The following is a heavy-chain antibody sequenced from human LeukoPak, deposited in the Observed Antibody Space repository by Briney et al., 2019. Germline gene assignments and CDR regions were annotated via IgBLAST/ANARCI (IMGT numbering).Heavy chain of an antibody. CDR2: ISGSGGST. J-gene: IGHJ1*01. CDR1: GFTFSSYA. CDR3: AKRPKMNTERYLQH. Sequence: PGGSLRLSCAASGFTFSSYAMSWVRQAPGKGLEWVSAISGSGGSTYYADSVKGRFTISRDNSKNTLYLQMNSLRAEDTAVYYCAKRPKMNTERYLQHWGQGTLVTVSS. V-gene: IGHV3-23*01. D-gene: IGHD1-14*01.